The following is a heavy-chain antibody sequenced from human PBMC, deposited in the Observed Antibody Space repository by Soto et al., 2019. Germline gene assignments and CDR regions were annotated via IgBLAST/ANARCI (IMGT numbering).Heavy chain of an antibody. Sequence: QVQLVQSGVEVREPGASVKVSCKAVRYIFTNYGVSWVRQAPGQGLEWMGWITTYNGNTEYAQKFQGRVTMTTDASISTAYMELGSLRSDDTAIYYCARALTGYGRDVWGQGTTVTVSS. CDR3: ARALTGYGRDV. CDR1: RYIFTNYG. CDR2: ITTYNGNT. V-gene: IGHV1-18*01. J-gene: IGHJ6*02.